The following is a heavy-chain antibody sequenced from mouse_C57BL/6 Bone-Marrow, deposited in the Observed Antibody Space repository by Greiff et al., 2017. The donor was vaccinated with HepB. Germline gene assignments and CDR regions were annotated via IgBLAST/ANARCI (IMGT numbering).Heavy chain of an antibody. CDR3: SVGSTFYYAMDY. CDR1: GYTFTSYW. D-gene: IGHD3-1*01. CDR2: INPSNGGT. V-gene: IGHV1-53*01. J-gene: IGHJ4*01. Sequence: QVQLQQPGTELVKPGASVKLSCKASGYTFTSYWMHWVKQRPGQGLEWIGNINPSNGGTNYNEKFKSKATLTVDKSSSTAYMQLSSLTSEDSAVYYSSVGSTFYYAMDYWGQGTSVTVSS.